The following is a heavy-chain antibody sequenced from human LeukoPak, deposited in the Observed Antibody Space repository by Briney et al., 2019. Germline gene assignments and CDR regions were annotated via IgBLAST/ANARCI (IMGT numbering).Heavy chain of an antibody. V-gene: IGHV5-51*01. CDR3: ARRPPGVAATNLDY. J-gene: IGHJ4*02. CDR2: IYPGDSDT. CDR1: GYSFTSYW. Sequence: GESPKISCKGSGYSFTSYWIGWVRQMPGKGLEWMGIIYPGDSDTRYSPSLQGQVTFSADKSISTAYLQWSSLKASDTAMYYCARRPPGVAATNLDYWGQGTLVTVSS. D-gene: IGHD2-15*01.